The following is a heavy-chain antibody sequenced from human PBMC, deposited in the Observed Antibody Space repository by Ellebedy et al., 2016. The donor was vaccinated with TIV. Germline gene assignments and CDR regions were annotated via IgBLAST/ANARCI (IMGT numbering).Heavy chain of an antibody. Sequence: ASVKVSCXASGYSFSNYTIGWVRQAPGQGLEWMGWITGSNGNTNYAQNLQGRVTMTTDTSTNTAYMELRGLRSDDTAVYYCAREGALDRGGYYELFDHWGQGTLVTVSS. CDR2: ITGSNGNT. CDR1: GYSFSNYT. J-gene: IGHJ4*02. CDR3: AREGALDRGGYYELFDH. D-gene: IGHD3-22*01. V-gene: IGHV1-18*01.